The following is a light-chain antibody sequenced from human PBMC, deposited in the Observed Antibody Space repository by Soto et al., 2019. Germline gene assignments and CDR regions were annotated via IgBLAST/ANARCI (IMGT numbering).Light chain of an antibody. CDR1: FSNIGAESG. V-gene: IGLV1-40*01. J-gene: IGLJ2*01. Sequence: QSVLTQPPSVSGAPGQRITISCTANFSNIGAESGVQWYQQFPGIAPKLLIYFNTHRPSGVPDRFSGSKSATSASLAITGLQAEVEADYYCQSYDTSRNVLIFGRGTKLTVL. CDR2: FNT. CDR3: QSYDTSRNVLI.